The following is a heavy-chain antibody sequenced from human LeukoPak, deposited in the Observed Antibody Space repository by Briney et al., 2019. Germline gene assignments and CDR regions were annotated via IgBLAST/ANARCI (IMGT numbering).Heavy chain of an antibody. J-gene: IGHJ3*02. D-gene: IGHD4-17*01. CDR1: GFSLSTSVVG. CDR3: AHLDYVDYPTDDAFDI. V-gene: IGHV2-5*02. Sequence: SGPTLVNPTQTLTFTCTFSGFSLSTSVVGVGWIRQPPGKALEWLALIYWDVDKYYSPSLKNRLTITKDTSKNQVVLTMTNMDPVDTATYYCAHLDYVDYPTDDAFDIWGQGAMVTVSS. CDR2: IYWDVDK.